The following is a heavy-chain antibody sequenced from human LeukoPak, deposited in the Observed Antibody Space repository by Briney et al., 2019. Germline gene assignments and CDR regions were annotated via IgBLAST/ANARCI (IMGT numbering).Heavy chain of an antibody. CDR1: GGSISSYY. J-gene: IGHJ5*02. V-gene: IGHV4-59*01. D-gene: IGHD6-19*01. CDR3: AREGGYSSGWKGNWFDP. CDR2: IYYSGST. Sequence: PSETLSLTCTVSGGSISSYYWSWLRQPPGKGLEWIGYIYYSGSTNYNPSLKSRVTISVDTSKNQFSLKLSSVTAADTAVYYCAREGGYSSGWKGNWFDPWGQGTLVTVSS.